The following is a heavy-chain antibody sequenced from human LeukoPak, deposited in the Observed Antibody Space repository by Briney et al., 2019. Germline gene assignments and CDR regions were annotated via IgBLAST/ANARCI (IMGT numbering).Heavy chain of an antibody. J-gene: IGHJ4*02. Sequence: GGSLRLSCAASGFTFNNYWIHWVRQVPGKGLVWVSRINNDGSSASYVDSVKGRFTISRDNAKNTLFLQMNSLRAEDTAVYYCARASSIVGALYYWGQGTLVTVSS. V-gene: IGHV3-74*01. CDR3: ARASSIVGALYY. CDR2: INNDGSSA. CDR1: GFTFNNYW. D-gene: IGHD1-26*01.